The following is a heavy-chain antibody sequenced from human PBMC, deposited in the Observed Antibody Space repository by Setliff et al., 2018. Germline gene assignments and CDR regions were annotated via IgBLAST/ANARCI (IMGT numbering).Heavy chain of an antibody. V-gene: IGHV3-23*01. J-gene: IGHJ4*02. D-gene: IGHD3-9*01. CDR2: ISGSGGST. CDR1: GFTFSSYA. CDR3: AKEVNLRYFDWGFDY. Sequence: GESLTISCAASGFTFSSYAMSWVRQAPGKGLEWVSAISGSGGSTYYADSVKGRFTISRDNSKNTLYLQMNSLRAEDTAVYYCAKEVNLRYFDWGFDYWGQGTLVTVSS.